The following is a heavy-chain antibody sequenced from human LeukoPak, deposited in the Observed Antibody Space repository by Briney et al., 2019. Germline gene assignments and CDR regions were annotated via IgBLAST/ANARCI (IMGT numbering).Heavy chain of an antibody. V-gene: IGHV4-34*01. CDR1: GGSFSGYY. Sequence: SETLSLTCAVYGGSFSGYYWSWIRQPPGKGLEWIGEINHSGSTNYNPSLKSRVTISVDTSKNQFSLKLSSVTAADTAVYYCASVPGIAVAGTFDYWGQGTLVTVSS. CDR2: INHSGST. J-gene: IGHJ4*02. CDR3: ASVPGIAVAGTFDY. D-gene: IGHD6-19*01.